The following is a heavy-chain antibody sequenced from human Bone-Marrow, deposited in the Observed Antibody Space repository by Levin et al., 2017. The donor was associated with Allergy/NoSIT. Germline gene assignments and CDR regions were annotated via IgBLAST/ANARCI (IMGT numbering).Heavy chain of an antibody. Sequence: LSQTLSLTCTVSGGSINSQRYYWGWIRQSPEKGLEWIGRIYVSGSTNYNPSLMDRVTMSLDTSKSQFSRELTSVTAADTAVYYCARDTGARSFFDYWGPGARVIVSS. CDR1: GGSINSQRYY. CDR3: ARDTGARSFFDY. J-gene: IGHJ4*02. V-gene: IGHV4-61*02. D-gene: IGHD4-17*01. CDR2: IYVSGST.